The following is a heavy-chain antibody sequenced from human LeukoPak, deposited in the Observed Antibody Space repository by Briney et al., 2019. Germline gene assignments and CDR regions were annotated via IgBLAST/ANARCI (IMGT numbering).Heavy chain of an antibody. CDR3: ARDRPHYYDSEYYFDY. D-gene: IGHD3-22*01. CDR1: GGSISSSSYY. J-gene: IGHJ4*02. V-gene: IGHV4-39*02. Sequence: PSETLSLTCTVSGGSISSSSYYWGWIRQPPGKGLEWIGSIYYSGSTYYNPSLKSRVTISVDTSKNQFSLKLSSVTAADTAVYYCARDRPHYYDSEYYFDYWGQGTLVTVSS. CDR2: IYYSGST.